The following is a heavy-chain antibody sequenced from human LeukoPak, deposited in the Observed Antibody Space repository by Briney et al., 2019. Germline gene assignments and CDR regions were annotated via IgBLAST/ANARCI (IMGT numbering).Heavy chain of an antibody. J-gene: IGHJ4*02. CDR1: GFTFRNYN. D-gene: IGHD1-14*01. CDR2: ISTTSTYI. CDR3: ARDASPEGFDY. Sequence: TPGGSLRLSCAASGFTFRNYNMNWVRQPPGKGLEWVSSISTTSTYIYYADSVKGRFTISRDNAKNSLYLQMNSLRAEDTAVYYCARDASPEGFDYWGQGTLVTVSS. V-gene: IGHV3-21*01.